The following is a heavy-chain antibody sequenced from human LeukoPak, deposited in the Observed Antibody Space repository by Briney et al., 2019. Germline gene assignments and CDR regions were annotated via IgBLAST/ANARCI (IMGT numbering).Heavy chain of an antibody. D-gene: IGHD6-19*01. CDR2: ISAYNGNT. J-gene: IGHJ1*01. Sequence: ASVKVSCKASGYTFTSYGISWVRQAPGQGLEWMGWISAYNGNTNYAQKLQGRVTTTTDTSTSTAYMELRSLRSDDTAVYYCARAWGIAVAEYFQHWGQGTLVTVSS. CDR1: GYTFTSYG. CDR3: ARAWGIAVAEYFQH. V-gene: IGHV1-18*01.